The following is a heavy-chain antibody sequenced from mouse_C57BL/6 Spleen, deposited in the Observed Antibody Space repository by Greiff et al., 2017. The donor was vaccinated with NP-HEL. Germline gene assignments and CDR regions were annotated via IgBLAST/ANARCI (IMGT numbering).Heavy chain of an antibody. V-gene: IGHV5-9*01. CDR2: ISGGGGNT. CDR1: GFTFSSYT. CDR3: ARPGYDYAFDY. Sequence: EVKLMESGGGLVKPGGSLKLSCAASGFTFSSYTMSWVRQTPEKRLEWVATISGGGGNTYYPDSVKGRFTISRDNAKNTLYLQMSSLRSEDTALYYCARPGYDYAFDYWGQGTTLTVSS. D-gene: IGHD2-4*01. J-gene: IGHJ2*01.